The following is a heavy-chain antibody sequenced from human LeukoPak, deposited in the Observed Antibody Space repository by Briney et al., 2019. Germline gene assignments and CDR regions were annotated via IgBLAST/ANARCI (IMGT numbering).Heavy chain of an antibody. Sequence: PGGSLRLSCAVSGFTFSDHYMSWIRQAPGQGLEWVSYISGRSSGIYYADSVKGRFTISRDNVKNSLYLQMKSLSAEDTAVYYCARGLVGATNAFDIWGQGTMVTVSS. D-gene: IGHD1-26*01. CDR3: ARGLVGATNAFDI. J-gene: IGHJ3*02. V-gene: IGHV3-11*01. CDR1: GFTFSDHY. CDR2: ISGRSSGI.